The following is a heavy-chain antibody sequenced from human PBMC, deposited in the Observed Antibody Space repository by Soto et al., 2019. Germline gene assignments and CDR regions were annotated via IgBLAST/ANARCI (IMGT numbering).Heavy chain of an antibody. CDR2: ISSSSSYI. Sequence: GGSLRLSCAASGFTFSSYEMNWVRQAPGKGLEWVSSISSSSSYIYYADSVKGRFTISRDNAKNSLYLQMNSLRAEDTAVYYCARDGGRLRFLEWHPPLVRHKDVWGQGTTVTVSS. CDR3: ARDGGRLRFLEWHPPLVRHKDV. CDR1: GFTFSSYE. D-gene: IGHD3-3*01. J-gene: IGHJ6*02. V-gene: IGHV3-21*01.